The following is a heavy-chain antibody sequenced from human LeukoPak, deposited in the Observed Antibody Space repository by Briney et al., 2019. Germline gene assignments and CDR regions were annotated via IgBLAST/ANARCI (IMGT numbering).Heavy chain of an antibody. D-gene: IGHD3-22*01. J-gene: IGHJ4*02. V-gene: IGHV3-49*04. Sequence: PGGSLRLSCTASGFTFGDYATSWVRQAPGKGLEWVGFIRSKAYGGTTEYAASVKGRFTISRDDSKSIAYLQMNSLKTEDTAVYYCTRDHLPYYYDSSGYDYWGQGTLVTVST. CDR2: IRSKAYGGTT. CDR3: TRDHLPYYYDSSGYDY. CDR1: GFTFGDYA.